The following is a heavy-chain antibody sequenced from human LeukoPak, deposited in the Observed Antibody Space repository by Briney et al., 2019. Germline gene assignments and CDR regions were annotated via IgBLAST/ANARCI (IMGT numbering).Heavy chain of an antibody. V-gene: IGHV3-23*01. CDR1: GFTFSSYA. Sequence: GGSLRLSCAASGFTFSSYAMSWVRQAPGKGLEWVSSISDSGGSTSNADSVKGRFTISRDNSKNTLYLQMNSLRAEDTAVYYCVKGGYSGYEYAFDIWGQGTMVTVFS. CDR3: VKGGYSGYEYAFDI. D-gene: IGHD5-12*01. CDR2: ISDSGGST. J-gene: IGHJ3*02.